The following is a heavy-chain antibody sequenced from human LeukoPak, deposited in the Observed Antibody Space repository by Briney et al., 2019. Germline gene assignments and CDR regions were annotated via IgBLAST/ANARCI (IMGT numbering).Heavy chain of an antibody. CDR2: FDPESGET. D-gene: IGHD3-10*01. CDR3: ATGGTMVQSNVFDI. J-gene: IGHJ3*02. V-gene: IGHV1-24*01. Sequence: ASVKVSCKVSGYTLTESSMQWLRQAPGKGLEWMGGFDPESGETIFAQKFQGRVTVTEDTSTDTAYMELRGLRSEDPAVYYCATGGTMVQSNVFDIWGQGTMVIVSS. CDR1: GYTLTESS.